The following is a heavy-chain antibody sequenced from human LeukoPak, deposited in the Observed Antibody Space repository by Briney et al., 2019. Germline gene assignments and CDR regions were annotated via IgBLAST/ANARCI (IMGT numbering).Heavy chain of an antibody. Sequence: APVKVSCKASGYTFTDYYMNWVRQAPGQGLEWMGWIDPNSGGTNYAQKFQGRVTITRDTSISTAYMELCSLRSDDTAMYYCTRALGSDYWGQGTLVTVSS. D-gene: IGHD1-26*01. CDR3: TRALGSDY. CDR1: GYTFTDYY. J-gene: IGHJ4*02. V-gene: IGHV1-2*02. CDR2: IDPNSGGT.